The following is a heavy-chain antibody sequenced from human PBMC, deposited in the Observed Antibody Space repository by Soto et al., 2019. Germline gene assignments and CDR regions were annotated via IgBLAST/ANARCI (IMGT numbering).Heavy chain of an antibody. V-gene: IGHV3-21*01. CDR1: GFTFSSYS. CDR2: ISSSSSYI. D-gene: IGHD3-16*01. J-gene: IGHJ6*02. CDR3: TTDGSYAQHV. Sequence: PGGSLRLSCAASGFTFSSYSMNWVRQAPGKGLEWVSSISSSSSYIYYADSVKGRFTISRDNVKNTVHLQMNSLGAEDTAVYYCTTDGSYAQHVWGHGITVTVSS.